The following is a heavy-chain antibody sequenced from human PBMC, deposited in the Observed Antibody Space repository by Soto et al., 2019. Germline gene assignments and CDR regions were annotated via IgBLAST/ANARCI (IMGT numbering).Heavy chain of an antibody. CDR3: TTSSLACISTSCYLLGYYYYYMDG. CDR2: IKSKTEVGTT. CDR1: GFTFSNAW. V-gene: IGHV3-15*01. Sequence: EVQLVESGGGLVKPGGSLRLSCAASGFTFSNAWMSWVRQAPGKGLELVGRIKSKTEVGTTDYAAPVKGRVTISRDDPKNTLYQQMNSLITEDTAVYYCTTSSLACISTSCYLLGYYYYYMDGWGKGTTVTVSS. J-gene: IGHJ6*03. D-gene: IGHD2-2*01.